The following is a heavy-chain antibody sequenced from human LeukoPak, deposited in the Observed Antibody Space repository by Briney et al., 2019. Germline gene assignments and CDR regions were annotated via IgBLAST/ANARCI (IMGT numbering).Heavy chain of an antibody. J-gene: IGHJ2*01. Sequence: GASVKVSCKASGYXFTGYYMHWVRQAPGQGLEWMGWINPNNGGTYFAQKFQGRVTMTRDTSISTAYMELSSLRSDDTAVYYCARTYGSSGLGYFDLWGRGTLVTVSS. CDR1: GYXFTGYY. D-gene: IGHD6-13*01. CDR2: INPNNGGT. CDR3: ARTYGSSGLGYFDL. V-gene: IGHV1-2*02.